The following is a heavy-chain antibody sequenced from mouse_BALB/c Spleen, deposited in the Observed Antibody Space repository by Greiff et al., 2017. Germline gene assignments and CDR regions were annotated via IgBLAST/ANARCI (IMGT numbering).Heavy chain of an antibody. CDR2: IRLKSNNYAT. CDR1: GFTFSNYW. CDR3: TRYYYGSYYAMDY. J-gene: IGHJ4*01. V-gene: IGHV6-6*02. D-gene: IGHD1-1*01. Sequence: EVQLQESGGGLVQPGGSMKLSCVASGFTFSNYWMNWVRQSPEKGLEWVAEIRLKSNNYATHYAESVKGRFTISRDDSKSSVYLQMNNLRAEDTGIYYCTRYYYGSYYAMDYWGQGTSVTVSS.